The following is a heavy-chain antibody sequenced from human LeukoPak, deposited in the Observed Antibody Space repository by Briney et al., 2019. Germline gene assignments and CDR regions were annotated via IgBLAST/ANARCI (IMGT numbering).Heavy chain of an antibody. CDR2: ISDSGGST. D-gene: IGHD6-6*01. V-gene: IGHV3-23*01. Sequence: GGSLRLSCAASGFTFSSYVMSWVRQAPGKGLEWVSAISDSGGSTFYADSAEGRFTISRDNSKNTLYLQMNSLRAEDTAVYYCAKGLYSSSSYFDYWGQGTLVTVSS. J-gene: IGHJ4*02. CDR1: GFTFSSYV. CDR3: AKGLYSSSSYFDY.